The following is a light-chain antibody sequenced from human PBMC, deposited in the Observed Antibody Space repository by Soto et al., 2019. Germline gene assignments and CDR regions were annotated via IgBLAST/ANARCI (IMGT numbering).Light chain of an antibody. CDR1: QSVSSN. CDR2: GAS. V-gene: IGKV3-15*01. J-gene: IGKJ2*01. Sequence: EIVMTQSPATLSVSPGERATLSCRASQSVSSNLDWYQQKPGQAPRLLIYGASTRATGIPASFSGSGSGTEFTLTISSLQSEDFAVYYCQQYNNWPPLYTFGQGTKLEIK. CDR3: QQYNNWPPLYT.